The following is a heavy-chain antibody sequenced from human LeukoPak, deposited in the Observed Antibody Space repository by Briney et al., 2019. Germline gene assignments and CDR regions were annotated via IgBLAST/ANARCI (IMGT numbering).Heavy chain of an antibody. V-gene: IGHV3-48*03. J-gene: IGHJ4*02. CDR3: ARDAKAFDY. Sequence: PGGSLRLSCAASGFTVSSNYVNWVRQAPGKGLEWLSYISTGGTTIHYADSVKGRFTISRDNAKNSLFLQMNSLRAEDTAVYYCARDAKAFDYWGQGTLVTVSS. CDR2: ISTGGTTI. CDR1: GFTVSSNY.